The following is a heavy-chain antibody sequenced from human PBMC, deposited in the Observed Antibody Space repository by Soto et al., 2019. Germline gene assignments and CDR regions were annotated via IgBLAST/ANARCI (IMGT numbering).Heavy chain of an antibody. Sequence: QVQLVQSGAEVKKPGASVKVSCKVSGYTLTELSMHWVRQAPGKGLEWMGGFHPEDGETIYAQKFQGRVTMTEDTSTDTAYMELSSLRSEDTAVYYCATEKFIAVAGKRYLYYFDYWGQGTLVTVSS. CDR2: FHPEDGET. V-gene: IGHV1-24*01. CDR1: GYTLTELS. CDR3: ATEKFIAVAGKRYLYYFDY. J-gene: IGHJ4*02. D-gene: IGHD6-19*01.